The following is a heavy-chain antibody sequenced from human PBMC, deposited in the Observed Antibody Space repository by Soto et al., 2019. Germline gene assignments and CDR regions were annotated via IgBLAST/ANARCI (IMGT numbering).Heavy chain of an antibody. J-gene: IGHJ4*02. CDR3: ARGIWVATTADYYLDS. V-gene: IGHV4-4*02. CDR1: GGSFSRTNW. CDR2: VYQTGST. Sequence: SETLSLTCTVSGGSFSRTNWWSWVRQPPGKGLERIGEVYQTGSTNYNPSLKIRVTISLDKSKNQFSLKLNFVNGLRSEDTAVYYCARGIWVATTADYYLDSWGQATLVTVSS. D-gene: IGHD5-12*01.